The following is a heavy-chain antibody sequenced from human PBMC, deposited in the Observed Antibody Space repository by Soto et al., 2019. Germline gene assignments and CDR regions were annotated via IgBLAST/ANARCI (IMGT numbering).Heavy chain of an antibody. CDR2: INPRDSDV. J-gene: IGHJ3*02. CDR1: DYTLAAYW. Sequence: PGESLKISCKGFDYTLAAYWIGWVRQIPGKGLEWMGVINPRDSDVKYSPPFEGQVTISADKSINTAFLQWRSLKASDTAMYYCARPDYTHDVWYHTYDICGQGTRVTVSS. CDR3: ARPDYTHDVWYHTYDI. V-gene: IGHV5-51*01. D-gene: IGHD3-3*01.